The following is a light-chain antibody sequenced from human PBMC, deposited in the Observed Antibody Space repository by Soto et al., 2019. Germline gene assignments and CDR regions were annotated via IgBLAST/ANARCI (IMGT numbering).Light chain of an antibody. CDR1: SSDVGSCNC. J-gene: IGLJ2*01. CDR3: CSSVASPNGV. Sequence: QSALTQPASVSGSPGPSITISCTGTSSDVGSCNCVSWYQQHPGKAPTLMIYEVNNRPSGVSNRYSGSKSVNTASLTISGLQSEYEADYYCCSSVASPNGVFGGGTKLTVL. V-gene: IGLV2-23*02. CDR2: EVN.